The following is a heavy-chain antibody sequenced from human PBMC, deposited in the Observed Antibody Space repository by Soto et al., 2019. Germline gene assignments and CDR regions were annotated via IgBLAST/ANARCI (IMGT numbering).Heavy chain of an antibody. D-gene: IGHD6-25*01. CDR1: GFTFSSYS. J-gene: IGHJ4*02. Sequence: PGGSLRLSCSVSGFTFSSYSMNWVRQAPGKGLEWVSYISSSSTTMYYADSVKGRLTISRDNAKNSLYLQMNSLRAEDTAVYYCARDYSSVWYFDYWGQGTLVTVSS. CDR3: ARDYSSVWYFDY. V-gene: IGHV3-48*01. CDR2: ISSSSTTM.